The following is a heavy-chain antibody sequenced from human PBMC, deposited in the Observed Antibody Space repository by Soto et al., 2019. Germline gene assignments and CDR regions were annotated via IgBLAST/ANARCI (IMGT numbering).Heavy chain of an antibody. D-gene: IGHD5-18*01. CDR2: IYYSGTT. CDR3: ARASNKRGNSYGPDY. Sequence: SETLSLTCAVSGYSISSSNWWGWIRQPPGKGLEWIGYIYYSGTTYYNPSLKSRVTMSVDTSKNQFSLKLSSVTAADTAVYYCARASNKRGNSYGPDYWGQGPLVTVSS. J-gene: IGHJ4*02. V-gene: IGHV4-28*03. CDR1: GYSISSSNW.